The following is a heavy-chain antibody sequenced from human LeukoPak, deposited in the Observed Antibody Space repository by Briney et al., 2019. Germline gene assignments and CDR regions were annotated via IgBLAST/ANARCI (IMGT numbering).Heavy chain of an antibody. CDR1: GYTFSSYD. D-gene: IGHD6-19*01. J-gene: IGHJ4*02. Sequence: ASVKVSCKASGYTFSSYDISWVRQAPGQGLEWMGWISAYNGNTNYAQKLQDRVTMTTDTSTSTAYLELRSLRSDDTAVYYRARDRAYGYSTVWDFDYWGQGTLVTVSS. V-gene: IGHV1-18*01. CDR3: ARDRAYGYSTVWDFDY. CDR2: ISAYNGNT.